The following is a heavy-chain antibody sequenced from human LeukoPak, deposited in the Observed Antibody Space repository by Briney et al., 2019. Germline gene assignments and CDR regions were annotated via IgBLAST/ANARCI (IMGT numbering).Heavy chain of an antibody. CDR3: ARYDSSGSPVDY. D-gene: IGHD3-22*01. CDR1: GYTFTDYY. Sequence: ASVKVSCKTSGYTFTDYYMHWVRQAPGQGLEWMGWINPNSGGTNYAQKFQGRVTMTRDTSISTAYMELSRLRSDDTAVYYCARYDSSGSPVDYWGQGTLVTVSS. J-gene: IGHJ4*02. V-gene: IGHV1-2*02. CDR2: INPNSGGT.